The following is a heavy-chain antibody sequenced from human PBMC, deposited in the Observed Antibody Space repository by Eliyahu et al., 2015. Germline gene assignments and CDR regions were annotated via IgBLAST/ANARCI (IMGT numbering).Heavy chain of an antibody. D-gene: IGHD1-26*01. Sequence: EVQLVQSGAEVKKPGESLXXXEGKASGYSFTSYWIGWVRQMPGKGLEWMGIIYPGDSDTRYSPSFQGQVTISADKSISTAYLQWSSLKASDTAMYYCARQRWEPYDSDYWGQGTLVTVSS. CDR2: IYPGDSDT. CDR3: ARQRWEPYDSDY. V-gene: IGHV5-51*01. CDR1: GYSFTSYW. J-gene: IGHJ4*02.